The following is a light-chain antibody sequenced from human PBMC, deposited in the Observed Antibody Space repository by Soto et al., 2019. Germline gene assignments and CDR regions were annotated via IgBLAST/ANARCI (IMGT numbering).Light chain of an antibody. V-gene: IGKV1-8*01. Sequence: ALRMTHSPSSLSASTGDRGTITCRASQGISSYLAWYQQKPGKAPKLLIYAASTLQSGVPSRFSASGSGTDFTLTISDVQPEDFALYYCHQRQSWPRTFGQGTKVDIK. CDR2: AAS. CDR1: QGISSY. CDR3: HQRQSWPRT. J-gene: IGKJ1*01.